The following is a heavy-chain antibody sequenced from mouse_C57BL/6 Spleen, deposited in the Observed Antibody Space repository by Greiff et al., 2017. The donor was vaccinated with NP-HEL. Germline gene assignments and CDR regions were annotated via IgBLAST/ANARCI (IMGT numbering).Heavy chain of an antibody. CDR1: GYTFTSYG. CDR3: ARCITTVVATGYYYAMDY. CDR2: IYPRSGNT. D-gene: IGHD1-1*01. J-gene: IGHJ4*01. Sequence: QVQLKQSGAELARPGASVKLSCKASGYTFTSYGISWVKQRTGQGLEWIGEIYPRSGNTYYNEKFKGKATLTADKSSSTAYMELRSLTSEDSAVYFCARCITTVVATGYYYAMDYWGQGTSVTVSS. V-gene: IGHV1-81*01.